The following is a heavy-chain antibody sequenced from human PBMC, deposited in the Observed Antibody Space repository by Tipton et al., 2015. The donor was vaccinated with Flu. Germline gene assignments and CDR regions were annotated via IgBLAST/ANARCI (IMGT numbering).Heavy chain of an antibody. CDR3: AREISKILLGRMDTFDI. V-gene: IGHV4-61*02. D-gene: IGHD2/OR15-2a*01. CDR1: GGSISSGGYY. J-gene: IGHJ3*02. CDR2: IYASGST. Sequence: TLSLTCTVSGGSISSGGYYWSWIRQPAGKGLEWIGRIYASGSTNYNPSLKSRVTISVDTSKNQFSLRLSPVTAADTALYYCAREISKILLGRMDTFDIWGQGTMVPVPS.